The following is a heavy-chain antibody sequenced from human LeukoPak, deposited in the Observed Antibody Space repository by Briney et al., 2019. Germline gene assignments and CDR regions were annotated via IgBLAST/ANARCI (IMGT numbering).Heavy chain of an antibody. CDR3: AKDTRIAVAANAGAFDI. V-gene: IGHV3-9*01. J-gene: IGHJ3*02. Sequence: PGGSLRLSCAASGFTFSSYAMHWVRQAPGKGLEWVSGISWNSVGIGYADSVKGRFTISRDNAKNSLYLQMHSLRAEDTALYYCAKDTRIAVAANAGAFDIWGQGTTVAVSS. CDR2: ISWNSVGI. CDR1: GFTFSSYA. D-gene: IGHD6-19*01.